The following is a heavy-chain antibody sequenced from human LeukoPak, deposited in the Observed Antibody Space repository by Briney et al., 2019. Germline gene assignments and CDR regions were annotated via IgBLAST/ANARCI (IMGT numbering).Heavy chain of an antibody. J-gene: IGHJ3*02. V-gene: IGHV1-69*05. CDR3: ARVGATGNRAFDI. D-gene: IGHD1-26*01. Sequence: SVTVSSKASVGTLISYAISWVRQAPAQGLQWMGGIIPIFGTANYAQKFQGRVTITTDESTSTAYMELSSLRSEDTAVYYCARVGATGNRAFDIWGQGTMVTASS. CDR1: VGTLISYA. CDR2: IIPIFGTA.